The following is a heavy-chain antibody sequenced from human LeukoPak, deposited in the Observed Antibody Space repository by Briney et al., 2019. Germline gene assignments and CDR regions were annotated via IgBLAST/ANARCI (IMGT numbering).Heavy chain of an antibody. J-gene: IGHJ1*01. CDR1: GYTFTGYY. CDR3: ARGYCSSTSCYVAFQH. Sequence: ASVKVSCKASGYTFTGYYMHWVRQAPGQGLEWMGWINPNSGGTNYAQKFQGRVTMTRDTSISTAYMELSRLRSDDTAVYYCARGYCSSTSCYVAFQHWGQGTLVTVSS. D-gene: IGHD2-2*01. CDR2: INPNSGGT. V-gene: IGHV1-2*02.